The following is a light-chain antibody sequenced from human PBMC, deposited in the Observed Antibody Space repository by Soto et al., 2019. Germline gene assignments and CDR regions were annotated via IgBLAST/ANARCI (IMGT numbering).Light chain of an antibody. CDR1: SSDSGDYNY. CDR3: SSYRSTNPYV. V-gene: IGLV2-14*01. Sequence: QSALTQPASVSGSPGQSITISCTGTSSDSGDYNYVSWYQQHAGKAPKVMIYEVTNRPSGVSDRFSGSKSGNTASLTIAGLEAEDAADYHCSSYRSTNPYVFGTGTKLTVL. J-gene: IGLJ1*01. CDR2: EVT.